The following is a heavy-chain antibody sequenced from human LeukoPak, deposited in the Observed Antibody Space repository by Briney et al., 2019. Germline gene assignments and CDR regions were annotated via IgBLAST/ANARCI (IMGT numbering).Heavy chain of an antibody. D-gene: IGHD5-18*01. J-gene: IGHJ3*02. CDR1: GVSISSYY. CDR2: IYYSGST. CDR3: ECEGYIGHAVDI. V-gene: IGHV4-59*01. Sequence: SETLSLTCTVSGVSISSYYWSWIRQPPGKGLEWVGDIYYSGSTNYNPSLKSRVTISVDTSKNQLYLKLSSVTAADTAVYYCECEGYIGHAVDIWGQGTMVTVSS.